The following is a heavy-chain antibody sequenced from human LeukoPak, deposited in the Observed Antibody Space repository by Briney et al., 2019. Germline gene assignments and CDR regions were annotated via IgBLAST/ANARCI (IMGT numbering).Heavy chain of an antibody. CDR3: ARLDDFWSGYYHFDY. CDR2: IYYSGST. J-gene: IGHJ4*02. CDR1: SGSISSSSYY. D-gene: IGHD3-3*01. V-gene: IGHV4-39*01. Sequence: SETLSLTCTVSSGSISSSSYYWGWIRQPPGKGLEWIGSIYYSGSTYYNPSLKSRVTISVDTSKNQFSLKLSSVTAADTAVYYCARLDDFWSGYYHFDYWGQGTLVTVSS.